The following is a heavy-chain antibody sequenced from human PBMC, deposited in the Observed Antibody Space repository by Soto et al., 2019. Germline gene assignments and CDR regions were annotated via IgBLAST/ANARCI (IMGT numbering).Heavy chain of an antibody. Sequence: QVQVVQSGAEVKKPGASVKVSCKPSGHAFTTYAIHWVRQAPGQRLEWMGWINAGNGDTKYSQKFQGRVTITRDTSATTAYMELSSLRSEDTAVYFCASYYYGSGSPYPHFQTWGQGTLVTVSS. V-gene: IGHV1-3*01. CDR2: INAGNGDT. CDR3: ASYYYGSGSPYPHFQT. J-gene: IGHJ1*01. D-gene: IGHD3-10*01. CDR1: GHAFTTYA.